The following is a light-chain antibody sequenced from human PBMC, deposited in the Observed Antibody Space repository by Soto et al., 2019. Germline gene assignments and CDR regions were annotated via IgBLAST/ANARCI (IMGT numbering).Light chain of an antibody. J-gene: IGLJ1*01. CDR1: SSDEGTYNL. Sequence: QSVLTQPASVSGSPGQSITISCTGTSSDEGTYNLVSWYQQHPGKAPKLMIYEGSKRPSGVSNRFSGSKSGNTASLTISGLQAEDEADYYCCSHAGTGTIYVFGTGTKVTVL. CDR3: CSHAGTGTIYV. V-gene: IGLV2-23*01. CDR2: EGS.